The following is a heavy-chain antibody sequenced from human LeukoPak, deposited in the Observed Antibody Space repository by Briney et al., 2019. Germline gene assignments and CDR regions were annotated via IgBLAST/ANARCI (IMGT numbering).Heavy chain of an antibody. D-gene: IGHD3-3*01. Sequence: ASVKVSCKASGYTFTGYYMHWVRQAPGQGLEWMGWINPNSGDTHYAQKFHGRVIMTRDTSVSTAYMELSRLRSDDTAVYYCARDDVRSGYYLMWFDPWGQGTLVTVSS. J-gene: IGHJ5*02. CDR2: INPNSGDT. CDR1: GYTFTGYY. V-gene: IGHV1-2*02. CDR3: ARDDVRSGYYLMWFDP.